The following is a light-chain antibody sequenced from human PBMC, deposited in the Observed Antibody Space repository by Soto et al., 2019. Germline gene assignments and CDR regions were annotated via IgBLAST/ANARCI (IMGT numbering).Light chain of an antibody. Sequence: QSVLTQPASVSGSPGQSITFSCTGTASDVGTYKFVSWYQHYPGKAPKVIIYADTKRPPGVSDRFSGSKSGNTASLTISGLQGEDEADYYCCSYAGSSTYVFGTGTKVTVL. CDR2: ADT. CDR3: CSYAGSSTYV. V-gene: IGLV2-23*01. CDR1: ASDVGTYKF. J-gene: IGLJ1*01.